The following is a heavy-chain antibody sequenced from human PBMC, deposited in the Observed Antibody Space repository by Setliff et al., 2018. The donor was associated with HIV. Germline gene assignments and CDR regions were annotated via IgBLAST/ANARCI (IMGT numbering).Heavy chain of an antibody. CDR3: ARLGVRYSSSWEHYFDY. CDR1: GGTFSNYA. Sequence: SVKVSCKASGGTFSNYAISWVRQAPRQGLEWMGGIIPMYGIADYAHKFQGRVTITADKSTDTAYRELTSLRSDDTAVFYCARLGVRYSSSWEHYFDYWGQGTLVTVSS. D-gene: IGHD6-6*01. CDR2: IIPMYGIA. J-gene: IGHJ4*02. V-gene: IGHV1-69*10.